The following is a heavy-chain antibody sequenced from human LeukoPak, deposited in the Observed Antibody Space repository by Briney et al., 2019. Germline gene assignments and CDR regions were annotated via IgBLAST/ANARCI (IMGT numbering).Heavy chain of an antibody. CDR3: ATDSDCSGGSCYSVDWFDP. D-gene: IGHD2-15*01. Sequence: ASVTVSCKVSGYTLTELSMHWVRQAPGKGLEWMGGLDPEDGETIYAQKFQGRVTMTEDTSTDTAYMELSSLRSEDTAVYYCATDSDCSGGSCYSVDWFDPWGQGTLVTVSS. CDR2: LDPEDGET. CDR1: GYTLTELS. V-gene: IGHV1-24*01. J-gene: IGHJ5*02.